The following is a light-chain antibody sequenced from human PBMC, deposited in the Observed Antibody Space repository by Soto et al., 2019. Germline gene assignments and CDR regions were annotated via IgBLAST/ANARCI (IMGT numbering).Light chain of an antibody. CDR2: DVT. CDR1: SSDVGGYNY. V-gene: IGLV2-11*01. CDR3: CSYAGSNNYV. J-gene: IGLJ1*01. Sequence: QSALTQPRSVSGSPGQSVSISCTGTSSDVGGYNYVSWYQHHPGKAPTVMIYDVTKRPSGVPDRFSGSKSGNTASLTISGLQAEDEADYYCCSYAGSNNYVFGTGTKLTVL.